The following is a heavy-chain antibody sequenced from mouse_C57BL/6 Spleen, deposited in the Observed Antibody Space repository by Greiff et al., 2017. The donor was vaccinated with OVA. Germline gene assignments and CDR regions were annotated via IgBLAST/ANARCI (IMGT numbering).Heavy chain of an antibody. CDR2: INPSTGGT. CDR3: ARRLHFDY. CDR1: GYSFTGYY. J-gene: IGHJ2*01. V-gene: IGHV1-42*01. Sequence: VHVKQSGPELVKPGASVKISCKASGYSFTGYYMNWVKQSPEKSLEWIGEINPSTGGTTYNQKFKAKATLTVDKSSSTAYMQLKSLTSEDSAVYYCARRLHFDYWGQGTTLTVAS.